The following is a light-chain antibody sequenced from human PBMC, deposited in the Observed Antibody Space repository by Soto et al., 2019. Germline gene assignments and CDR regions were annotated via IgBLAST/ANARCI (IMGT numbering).Light chain of an antibody. CDR1: QSVSSSY. CDR3: QQYGSSPPRIT. Sequence: EIVLTQSPGTLSLSPGERATLSCSPSQSVSSSYLAWYQQKPGQAPRLLIYGASSRATGIPDRFSGSGSGTDFTLTISRLEPEDFAVYYCQQYGSSPPRITFGQGTKVDIK. CDR2: GAS. V-gene: IGKV3-20*01. J-gene: IGKJ1*01.